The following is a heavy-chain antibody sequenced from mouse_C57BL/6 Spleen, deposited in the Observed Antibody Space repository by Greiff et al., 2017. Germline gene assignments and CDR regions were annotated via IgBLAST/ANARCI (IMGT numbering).Heavy chain of an antibody. D-gene: IGHD1-1*01. CDR2: INPNNGGT. J-gene: IGHJ4*01. V-gene: IGHV1-26*01. CDR1: GYTFTDYY. CDR3: ASGITTAYGIMDY. Sequence: EVQLQQTGPELVKPGASVKIFCKASGYTFTDYYMNWVKQSHGKSLEWIGDINPNNGGTCHNQKFKGKATLTVDKFSSTAYMELRSLTSEDSAVYYCASGITTAYGIMDYWGQGTSVTVSS.